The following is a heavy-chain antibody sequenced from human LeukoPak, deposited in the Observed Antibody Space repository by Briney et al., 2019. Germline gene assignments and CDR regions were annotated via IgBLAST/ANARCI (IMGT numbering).Heavy chain of an antibody. Sequence: GGSLRLSCAASGFTFSSFAMSWIRQAPGKGLEWVSSVSTSGVGTYYAVSVRGRFTISRDNSKNTVFLQTNSLRAEDSAVYYCAKDYAVGSIDYWGQGTLVTVSS. J-gene: IGHJ4*02. CDR2: VSTSGVGT. CDR3: AKDYAVGSIDY. CDR1: GFTFSSFA. D-gene: IGHD3-16*01. V-gene: IGHV3-23*01.